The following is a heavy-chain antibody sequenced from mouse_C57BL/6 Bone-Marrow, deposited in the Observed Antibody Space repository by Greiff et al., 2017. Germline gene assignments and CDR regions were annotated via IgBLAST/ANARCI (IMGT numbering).Heavy chain of an antibody. D-gene: IGHD2-1*01. CDR3: ARWGLIYYVDF. CDR2: IYPGSGST. J-gene: IGHJ2*01. V-gene: IGHV1-55*01. CDR1: GYTFTSYW. Sequence: QVQLQQPGAELVKPGASVKMSCKASGYTFTSYWITWVKQRPGQGLEWIGDIYPGSGSTNYNEKFKSKATLTVDTASSTPYMQLSSLTSEDPAVSHCARWGLIYYVDFRGPSTTLPVSS.